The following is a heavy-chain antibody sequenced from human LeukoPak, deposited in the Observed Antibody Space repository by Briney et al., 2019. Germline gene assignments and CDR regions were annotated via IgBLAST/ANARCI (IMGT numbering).Heavy chain of an antibody. D-gene: IGHD3-3*01. V-gene: IGHV1-2*02. CDR2: INPNSGGT. Sequence: GASVKVSCKASGYTFTGYYMHWVRQAPGQGLEWMGWINPNSGGTNYAQKFQGRVTMTRDTSISTAYMELSRLRSDDTAVYYCAGDRRITIFGVATNWFDPWGQGTLVTVSS. CDR3: AGDRRITIFGVATNWFDP. CDR1: GYTFTGYY. J-gene: IGHJ5*02.